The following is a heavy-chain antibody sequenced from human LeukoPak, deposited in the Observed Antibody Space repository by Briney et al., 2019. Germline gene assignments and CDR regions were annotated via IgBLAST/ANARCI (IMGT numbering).Heavy chain of an antibody. Sequence: PGGSLRLSCAASGFTFSSYEMNWVRQAPGKGLEWVSYISSSGSTIYYADSAKGRFTISRDNAKNSLYLQMNSLRAEDTAVYYCARGVVDFDYWGQGTLVTVSS. CDR1: GFTFSSYE. J-gene: IGHJ4*02. D-gene: IGHD2-15*01. CDR2: ISSSGSTI. CDR3: ARGVVDFDY. V-gene: IGHV3-48*03.